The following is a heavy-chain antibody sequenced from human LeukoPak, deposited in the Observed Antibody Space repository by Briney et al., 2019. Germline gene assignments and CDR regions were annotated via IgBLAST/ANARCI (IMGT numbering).Heavy chain of an antibody. J-gene: IGHJ4*02. Sequence: GGSLRLSCAASGFIFSNAWMSWVRQAPGKGLEWVGRIKSKTDGGTIDYAAPVKGRFTISRDDSKNALFLQMNSLKIEDTAVYYCTTVTLRPVGLWGQGTLVTVSS. CDR1: GFIFSNAW. CDR2: IKSKTDGGTI. V-gene: IGHV3-15*05. CDR3: TTVTLRPVGL. D-gene: IGHD3-10*01.